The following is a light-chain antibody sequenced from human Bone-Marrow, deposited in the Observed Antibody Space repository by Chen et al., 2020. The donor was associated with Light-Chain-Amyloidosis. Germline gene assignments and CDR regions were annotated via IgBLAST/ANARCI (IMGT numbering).Light chain of an antibody. Sequence: DIVMTQSPISLSVTPGEPASISCRSSQSLLHSNRYTDLDWYLQKPGQSPQLLIYLGSNRAAGVPDRFSGSGSGTDFTLKISSVEAEDVGVYYCMQALQTPLTFGGGTKVEI. CDR1: QSLLHSNRYTD. CDR3: MQALQTPLT. J-gene: IGKJ4*01. V-gene: IGKV2-28*01. CDR2: LGS.